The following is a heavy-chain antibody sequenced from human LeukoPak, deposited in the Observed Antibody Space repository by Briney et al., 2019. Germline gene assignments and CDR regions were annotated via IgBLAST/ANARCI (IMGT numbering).Heavy chain of an antibody. Sequence: ASVKVSCKASGYTFTSYYMHWVRQAPGQGLEWMGIINPSGGSTNYAQKLQGRVTMTTDTSTSTAYMELRSLRSDDTAVYYCARFAVWGSYRYFDYWGQGTLVTVSS. CDR3: ARFAVWGSYRYFDY. CDR2: INPSGGST. V-gene: IGHV1-46*01. J-gene: IGHJ4*02. CDR1: GYTFTSYY. D-gene: IGHD3-16*02.